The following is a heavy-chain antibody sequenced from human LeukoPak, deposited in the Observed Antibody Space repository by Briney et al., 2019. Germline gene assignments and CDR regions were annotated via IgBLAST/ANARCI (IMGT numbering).Heavy chain of an antibody. J-gene: IGHJ3*02. Sequence: SETLSLTCPVSGGSINNYYWNWIRQPPGKGLECIGYIYNSGSTNYNPSLKSRVSISVDTSKNQFSLKLSSVTAADTAVYYCARSAIDAFDIWGQGTMVTVSS. CDR2: IYNSGST. D-gene: IGHD6-25*01. V-gene: IGHV4-59*08. CDR3: ARSAIDAFDI. CDR1: GGSINNYY.